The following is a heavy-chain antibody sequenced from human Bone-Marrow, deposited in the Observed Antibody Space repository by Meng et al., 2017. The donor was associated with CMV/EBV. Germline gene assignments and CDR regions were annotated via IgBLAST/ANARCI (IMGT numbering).Heavy chain of an antibody. CDR1: GYTFPDYY. D-gene: IGHD2-2*01. Sequence: ASVTVSRKASGYTFPDYYMHWVRQAPGQGLAWVGWINLNSGGRNYAQKSQGRVNMTRDTSNSTAYMELSRLRPDDAAVYYCARGGQYAGAFDIWGQGTMVTVSS. CDR2: INLNSGGR. V-gene: IGHV1-2*02. CDR3: ARGGQYAGAFDI. J-gene: IGHJ3*02.